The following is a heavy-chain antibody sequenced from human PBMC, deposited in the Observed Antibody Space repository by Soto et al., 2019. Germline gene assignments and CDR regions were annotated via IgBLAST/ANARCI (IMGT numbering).Heavy chain of an antibody. CDR3: AKVPYSSSSYYFDY. D-gene: IGHD6-6*01. Sequence: GGSLRLSCAASGFTFSSYAMSWVRQAPGKGMEWVSAISGSGGSTYYADSVKGRFTISRDNSKNTLYLQMNSLRAEDTAVYYCAKVPYSSSSYYFDYWGQGTLVTVSS. CDR1: GFTFSSYA. V-gene: IGHV3-23*01. J-gene: IGHJ4*02. CDR2: ISGSGGST.